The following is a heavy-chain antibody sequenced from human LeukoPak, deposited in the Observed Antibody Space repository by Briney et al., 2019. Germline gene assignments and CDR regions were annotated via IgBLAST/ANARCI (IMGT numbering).Heavy chain of an antibody. CDR2: LYNSGST. J-gene: IGHJ4*02. V-gene: IGHV4-39*07. CDR3: VRDKGHFDVDF. Sequence: SETLSLTCTVSGGSISGPYSYWGWIRQPPGEGLEWIGSLYNSGSTYSNPSLKSRATISVDTSKNQCSLKLRSVTAADTAVYYCVRDKGHFDVDFWGQGTLVTVSS. D-gene: IGHD3-9*01. CDR1: GGSISGPYSY.